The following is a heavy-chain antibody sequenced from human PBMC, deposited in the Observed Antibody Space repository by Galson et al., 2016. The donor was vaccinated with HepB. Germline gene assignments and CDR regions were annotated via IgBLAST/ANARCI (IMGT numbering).Heavy chain of an antibody. Sequence: CAISGDSVSSNSAAWNWIRQSPSRGLEWLGRTYYRSKWYNDYAVSVKSRITINPDTSKNQFSLQLKSVTPEDTALYYCAREVVVAATIEPRHFDHWGQGILVTVSS. J-gene: IGHJ4*02. CDR3: AREVVVAATIEPRHFDH. CDR1: GDSVSSNSAA. CDR2: TYYRSKWYN. D-gene: IGHD2-15*01. V-gene: IGHV6-1*01.